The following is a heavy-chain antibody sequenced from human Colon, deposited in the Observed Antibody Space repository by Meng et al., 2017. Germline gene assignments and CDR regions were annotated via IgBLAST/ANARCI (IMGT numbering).Heavy chain of an antibody. CDR3: ARDPVAVGPTDRGLDS. V-gene: IGHV4-31*03. CDR2: SYSGGIS. CDR1: GASVSSNSYY. Sequence: QVQLQESGPRLVKPSQTLSLACTVPGASVSSNSYYWTWIRQHPGTGLEWIGYSYSGGISHYNPSLKSRITMSIDTSKNQFYLQLTSVTAADTAIYYCARDPVAVGPTDRGLDSWGQGTLVTVSS. J-gene: IGHJ4*02. D-gene: IGHD6-19*01.